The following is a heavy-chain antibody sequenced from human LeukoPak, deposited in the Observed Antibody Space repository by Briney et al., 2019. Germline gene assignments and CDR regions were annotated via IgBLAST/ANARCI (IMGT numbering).Heavy chain of an antibody. CDR1: GGSISSSSYY. J-gene: IGHJ6*02. D-gene: IGHD2-2*01. V-gene: IGHV4-61*05. CDR3: ASSPAAPQDYYYYGMDV. CDR2: IYYSGST. Sequence: SETLSLTCTVSGGSISSSSYYWSWIRQPPGKGLEWIGYIYYSGSTNYNPSLKSRVTISVDTSKNQFSLKLSSVTAADTAVYYCASSPAAPQDYYYYGMDVWGQGTTVTVSS.